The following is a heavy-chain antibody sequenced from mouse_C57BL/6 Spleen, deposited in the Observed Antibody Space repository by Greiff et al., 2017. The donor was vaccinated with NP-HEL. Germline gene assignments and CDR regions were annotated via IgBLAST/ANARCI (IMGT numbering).Heavy chain of an antibody. CDR3: ARGDYGYFDY. D-gene: IGHD2-4*01. V-gene: IGHV5-16*01. CDR2: INYDGSST. J-gene: IGHJ2*01. CDR1: GFTFSDYY. Sequence: EVKLVESEGGLVQPGSSMKLSCTASGFTFSDYYMAWVRQVPEKGLEWVANINYDGSSTYYLDSLKSRFIISRDNAKNILYLQMSSLKSEDTATYYCARGDYGYFDYWGQGTTLTVSS.